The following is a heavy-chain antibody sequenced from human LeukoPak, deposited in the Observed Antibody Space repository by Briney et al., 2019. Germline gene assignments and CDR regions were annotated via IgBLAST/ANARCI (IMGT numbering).Heavy chain of an antibody. CDR2: INPNSGGT. Sequence: ASVKVSCKASGYTITDSYMPWVRQAPGQGLEWMGWINPNSGGTNFAQKFQGRVAMTRDTSISTAYLELGSLRSDDTAVYFCARARWQLVPFFDSWGQGTLVTVSS. CDR1: GYTITDSY. V-gene: IGHV1-2*02. J-gene: IGHJ4*02. CDR3: ARARWQLVPFFDS. D-gene: IGHD6-6*01.